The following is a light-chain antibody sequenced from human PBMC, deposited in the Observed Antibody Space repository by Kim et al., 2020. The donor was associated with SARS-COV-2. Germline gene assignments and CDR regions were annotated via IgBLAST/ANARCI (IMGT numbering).Light chain of an antibody. J-gene: IGKJ4*01. CDR2: AVS. Sequence: TLSASVGATVTITCRASQSITSGLAWYQQKPGKAPKLLIYAVSNLDSGVPSRFSGSGSVTQFTLTISSLQPDDFATYYCQQHNGYFGGGTKVEIK. V-gene: IGKV1-5*01. CDR1: QSITSG. CDR3: QQHNGY.